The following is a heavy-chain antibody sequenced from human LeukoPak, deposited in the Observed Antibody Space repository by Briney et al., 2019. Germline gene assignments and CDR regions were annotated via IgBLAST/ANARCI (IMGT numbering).Heavy chain of an antibody. V-gene: IGHV4-39*07. J-gene: IGHJ4*02. CDR3: ARGSGIAAAGTRY. CDR2: IYYSGST. Sequence: SETLSPTCTVSGGSISSSSYYWGWIRQPPGKGLEWIGSIYYSGSTYYNPSLKSRVTISVDTSKNQFSLKLSSVTAADTAVYYCARGSGIAAAGTRYWGQGTLVTVSS. CDR1: GGSISSSSYY. D-gene: IGHD6-13*01.